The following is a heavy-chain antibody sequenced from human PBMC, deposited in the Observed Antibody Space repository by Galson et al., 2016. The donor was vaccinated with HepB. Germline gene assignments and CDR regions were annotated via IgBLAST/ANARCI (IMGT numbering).Heavy chain of an antibody. V-gene: IGHV3-64D*06. Sequence: SLRLSCAASGFTFSSYAMYWVRQAPGKGLEYVSGISNNAGSTYYADSVKGRVTISRDNSKNTLYLEMNRLRPEDTALYYCVKDLGCVSTSCPYDYYYFMDVWGKGTTVTVSS. J-gene: IGHJ6*03. CDR3: VKDLGCVSTSCPYDYYYFMDV. CDR2: ISNNAGST. D-gene: IGHD2-2*01. CDR1: GFTFSSYA.